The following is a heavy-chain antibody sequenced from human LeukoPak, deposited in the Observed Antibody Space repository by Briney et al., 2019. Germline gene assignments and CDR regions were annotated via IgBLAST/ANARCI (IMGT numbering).Heavy chain of an antibody. J-gene: IGHJ4*02. Sequence: GGSLRLSCAASGFTFSNYAMHWVRQAPGKGLEWVAVISYDGSNKYYADSVKGRFTISRDNSKNTLYLQMNSLRAEDTAVYYCAREEYSSSCFDYWGQGTLVTVSS. V-gene: IGHV3-30-3*01. CDR2: ISYDGSNK. CDR1: GFTFSNYA. D-gene: IGHD6-13*01. CDR3: AREEYSSSCFDY.